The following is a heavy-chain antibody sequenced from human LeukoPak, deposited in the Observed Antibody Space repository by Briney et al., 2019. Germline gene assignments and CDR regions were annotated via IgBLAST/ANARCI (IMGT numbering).Heavy chain of an antibody. CDR1: GFTFSSYS. CDR3: ARGGYTRLNA. V-gene: IGHV3-48*04. J-gene: IGHJ5*02. D-gene: IGHD5-24*01. CDR2: ISSSSSTI. Sequence: GGSLRLSCAASGFTFSSYSMNWVRQAPGKGLEWVSYISSSSSTIYYADSVKGRFTISRDNAKNSLYLEMSSLRAEDTAVYYCARGGYTRLNAWGQGTLVIVSS.